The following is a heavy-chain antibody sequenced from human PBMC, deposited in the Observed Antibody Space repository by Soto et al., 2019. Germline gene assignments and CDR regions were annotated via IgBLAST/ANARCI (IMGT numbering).Heavy chain of an antibody. D-gene: IGHD5-18*01. CDR1: GGSFSGYY. V-gene: IGHV4-34*01. J-gene: IGHJ4*02. CDR3: ARDTGRLGY. CDR2: INHSGST. Sequence: LSLTCAVYGGSFSGYYWSWIRQPPGKGLEWIGEINHSGSTNYNPSLKSRVTISVDTSKNQFSLKLSSVTAADTAVYYCARDTGRLGYWGQGTLVTVSS.